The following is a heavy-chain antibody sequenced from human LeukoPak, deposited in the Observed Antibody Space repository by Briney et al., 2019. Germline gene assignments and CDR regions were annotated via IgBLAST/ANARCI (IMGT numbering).Heavy chain of an antibody. CDR2: INPSGGST. CDR1: GYTFTSYY. V-gene: IGHV1-46*01. CDR3: ARGRRTWHTYYDFWSGYPENNWFDP. J-gene: IGHJ5*02. D-gene: IGHD3-3*01. Sequence: ASVKVSCKASGYTFTSYYMHWVRQAPGQGLEWMGIINPSGGSTSYAQKFQGRVTMTRDTPTSTVYMELSSLRSEDTAVYYCARGRRTWHTYYDFWSGYPENNWFDPWGRGTLVTVSS.